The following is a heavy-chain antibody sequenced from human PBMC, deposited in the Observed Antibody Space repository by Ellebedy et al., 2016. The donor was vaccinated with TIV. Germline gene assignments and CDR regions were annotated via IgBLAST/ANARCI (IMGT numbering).Heavy chain of an antibody. V-gene: IGHV3-15*01. CDR1: GFSFSDAW. J-gene: IGHJ4*02. CDR2: IKNKAEGETT. D-gene: IGHD5-18*01. CDR3: TTADGTAMYY. Sequence: GESLKISXAVSGFSFSDAWMTWVRQAPGKGPEWVGRIKNKAEGETTDYATGVKGRFTISRDDSKDTLYLQMNSLKSEDTAVYYCTTADGTAMYYWGQGTLVTVSS.